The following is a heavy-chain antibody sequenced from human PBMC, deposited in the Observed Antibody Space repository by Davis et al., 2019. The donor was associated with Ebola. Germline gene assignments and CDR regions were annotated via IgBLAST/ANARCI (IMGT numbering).Heavy chain of an antibody. D-gene: IGHD2-15*01. V-gene: IGHV3-74*01. CDR1: GFTFRAYR. Sequence: PGGSLRLSCTASGFTFRAYRMHWFRQAPGNGLVWVARIDGDESAIEYADSVKGRFTISRDNAKSTLYLQMNSLAGDDTAVYYCARSFYAVVGAIPVLNFDSWGQGTLVTVSS. CDR2: IDGDESAI. J-gene: IGHJ4*02. CDR3: ARSFYAVVGAIPVLNFDS.